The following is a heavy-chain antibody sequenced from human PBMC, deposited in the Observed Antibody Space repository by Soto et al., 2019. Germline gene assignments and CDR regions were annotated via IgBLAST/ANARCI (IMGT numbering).Heavy chain of an antibody. Sequence: QITLKESGPTLVKPTQTLTLTCTFSGFSLSTSGVGVGWIRQPPGKALEWLALIYWDDDKRYSPSLKSRLTITKDTSKNQVVLTMTNMDPVDTATYYCAHWQKYYYDSSGYYYYFDYWGQGTLVTVSS. CDR3: AHWQKYYYDSSGYYYYFDY. J-gene: IGHJ4*02. CDR2: IYWDDDK. D-gene: IGHD3-22*01. CDR1: GFSLSTSGVG. V-gene: IGHV2-5*02.